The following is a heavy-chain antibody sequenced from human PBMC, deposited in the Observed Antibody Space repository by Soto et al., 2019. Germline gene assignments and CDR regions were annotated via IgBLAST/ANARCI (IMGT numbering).Heavy chain of an antibody. D-gene: IGHD6-6*01. J-gene: IGHJ4*02. CDR1: GYIFTNFY. V-gene: IGHV1-46*03. Sequence: QVQLVQPGAEVKKPGASVKFSCKASGYIFTNFYIHWVRQAPGQGLEWIGIINPNGGSTKYAQHFQGRVTMTRDTTTSTVYMDLSSLRSEDTAVYYCTRGLASGDYWGQGTLITVSS. CDR2: INPNGGST. CDR3: TRGLASGDY.